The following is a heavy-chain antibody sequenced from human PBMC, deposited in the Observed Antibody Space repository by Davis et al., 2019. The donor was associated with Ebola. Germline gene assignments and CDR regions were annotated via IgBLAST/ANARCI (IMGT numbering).Heavy chain of an antibody. CDR3: ARHPDIVVVPADNNWFDP. Sequence: TVSCKASVYTFTGYYMHWVRQMPGKGLEWMGLIYPGDSDTRYSPSFQGQVTISADKSISTAYLQWSSLKASDTAMYYCARHPDIVVVPADNNWFDPWGQGTLVTVSS. D-gene: IGHD2-2*01. CDR2: IYPGDSDT. CDR1: VYTFTGYY. V-gene: IGHV5-51*01. J-gene: IGHJ5*02.